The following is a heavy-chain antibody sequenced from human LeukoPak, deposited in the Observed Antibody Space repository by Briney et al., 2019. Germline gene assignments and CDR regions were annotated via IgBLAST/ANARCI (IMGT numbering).Heavy chain of an antibody. CDR3: AREAASSSWYLMMALGRQDWFDP. D-gene: IGHD6-13*01. CDR2: MNPNSGNT. Sequence: ASVKVSCKASGYTFTSYDINWVRQATGQGLEWMGWMNPNSGNTGYAQKFQGRVTMTRNTSISTAYMELSSLRSEDTAVYYCAREAASSSWYLMMALGRQDWFDPWGQGPRSPSPQ. J-gene: IGHJ5*02. CDR1: GYTFTSYD. V-gene: IGHV1-8*01.